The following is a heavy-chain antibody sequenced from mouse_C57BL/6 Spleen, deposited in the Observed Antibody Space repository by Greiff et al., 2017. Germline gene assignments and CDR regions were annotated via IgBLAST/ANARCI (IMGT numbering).Heavy chain of an antibody. D-gene: IGHD2-4*01. Sequence: EVQRVESGPGLVKPSQSLSLTCSVTGYSITSGYYWNWIRQFPGNKLEWMGYISYDGSNNYNPSLKNRISITRDTSKNQLFLKLNSVTTEDTATYYCARGDYDYAMDYWGQGTSVTVSS. CDR3: ARGDYDYAMDY. J-gene: IGHJ4*01. CDR2: ISYDGSN. V-gene: IGHV3-6*01. CDR1: GYSITSGYY.